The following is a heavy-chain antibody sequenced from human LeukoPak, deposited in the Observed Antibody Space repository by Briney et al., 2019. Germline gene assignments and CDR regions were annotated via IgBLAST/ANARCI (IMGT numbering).Heavy chain of an antibody. J-gene: IGHJ4*02. Sequence: ASVKVSCKASGYTFTSYGISWVRQAPGQGLEWMGWISAYNGNTNYAQNLQGRVTMTTDTSTSTAYMELRSLRSDDTAVYYCARDWDIVVVPAAMRGPYFDYWGQGTLVTVSS. D-gene: IGHD2-2*01. CDR3: ARDWDIVVVPAAMRGPYFDY. CDR2: ISAYNGNT. CDR1: GYTFTSYG. V-gene: IGHV1-18*01.